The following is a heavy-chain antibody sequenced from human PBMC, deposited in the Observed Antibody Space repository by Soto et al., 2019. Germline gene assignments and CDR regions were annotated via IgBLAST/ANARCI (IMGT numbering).Heavy chain of an antibody. V-gene: IGHV3-23*01. CDR1: GFPFSSYA. Sequence: PGGSLSLSCAASGFPFSSYAMSWVRQAPGKGLEWVSAISGSGGSTYYADSVKGRFTISRDNSKNTLYLQMNSLKTEDSAVYYCTTSGPFCSNGVCKLPYYYGKDVWGLGTTVTVSS. CDR2: ISGSGGST. CDR3: TTSGPFCSNGVCKLPYYYGKDV. J-gene: IGHJ6*02. D-gene: IGHD2-8*01.